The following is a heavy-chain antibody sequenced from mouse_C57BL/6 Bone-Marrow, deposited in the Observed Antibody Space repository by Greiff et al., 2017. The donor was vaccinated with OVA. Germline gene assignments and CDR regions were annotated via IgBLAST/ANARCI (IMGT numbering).Heavy chain of an antibody. D-gene: IGHD1-1*01. Sequence: VQLQQSGPELVKPGASVKISCKASGYSFTDYNMNWVKQSNGKSLEWIGVINPNYGTTSYNQKFKGKATLTVDQSSSTAYMQLKSLTSEDSAVXYCARADDYGSSCGYFGVWGTGTAVTVSS. J-gene: IGHJ1*03. V-gene: IGHV1-39*01. CDR1: GYSFTDYN. CDR3: ARADDYGSSCGYFGV. CDR2: INPNYGTT.